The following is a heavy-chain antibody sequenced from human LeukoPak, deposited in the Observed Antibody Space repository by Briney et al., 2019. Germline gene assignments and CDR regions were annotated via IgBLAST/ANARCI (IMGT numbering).Heavy chain of an antibody. V-gene: IGHV1-18*01. CDR3: ARVNGFCGGDCYFSFDY. CDR2: ISAYNGNT. D-gene: IGHD2-21*02. J-gene: IGHJ4*02. CDR1: GYTFTSYG. Sequence: ASVKVSCKASGYTFTSYGISWVRQAPGQGPEWMGWISAYNGNTNYAQKLQGRVTMTTDTSTSTAYMELRSLRSDDTAVYYCARVNGFCGGDCYFSFDYWGQETLVTVSS.